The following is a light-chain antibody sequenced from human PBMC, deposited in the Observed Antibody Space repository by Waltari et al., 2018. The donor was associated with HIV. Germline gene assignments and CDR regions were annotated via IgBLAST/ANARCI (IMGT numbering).Light chain of an antibody. CDR3: AAWDDSLNGVV. J-gene: IGLJ2*01. V-gene: IGLV1-44*01. CDR1: SSNIGSNT. CDR2: SNN. Sequence: VLTQPPSASGTPGQRVTISCSGSSSNIGSNTVNWYQQLPGTAPKLLIYSNNQRPSGVPDRFSGSKSGTSASLAISGLQSEDEADYYCAAWDDSLNGVVFGGGTKLTVL.